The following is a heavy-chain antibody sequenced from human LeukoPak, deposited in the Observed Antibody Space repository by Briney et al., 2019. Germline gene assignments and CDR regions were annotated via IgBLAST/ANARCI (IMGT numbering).Heavy chain of an antibody. CDR3: ARRVDTALDY. D-gene: IGHD5-18*01. CDR2: INHSGST. Sequence: WETLSLTCAVYGGSFSGYYWSWIRQPPGKGLEWIGEINHSGSTNYNPSLKSRVTISVDTSKNQFSLKLSSVTAADTAVYYCARRVDTALDYWGQGTLVTVSS. J-gene: IGHJ4*02. V-gene: IGHV4-34*01. CDR1: GGSFSGYY.